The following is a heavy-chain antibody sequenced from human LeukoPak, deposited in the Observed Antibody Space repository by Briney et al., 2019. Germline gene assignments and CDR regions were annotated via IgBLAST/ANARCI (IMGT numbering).Heavy chain of an antibody. CDR2: IIPIFGTA. D-gene: IGHD4-17*01. V-gene: IGHV1-69*01. CDR1: GGTFSSYA. CDR3: ARDPKPTVTTFNWFDP. J-gene: IGHJ5*02. Sequence: SVKVSCKASGGTFSSYAISWVRQAPGQGLEWMGGIIPIFGTANHAQKFQGRVTITADESTSTAYMELSSLRSEDTAVYYCARDPKPTVTTFNWFDPWGQGTLVTVSS.